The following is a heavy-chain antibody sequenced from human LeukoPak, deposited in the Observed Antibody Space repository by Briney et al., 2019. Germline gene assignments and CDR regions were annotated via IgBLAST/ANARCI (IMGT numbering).Heavy chain of an antibody. J-gene: IGHJ2*01. Sequence: PGGSLRLSCAASGFTFSSYAMHWVRQAPGKGLEWVAVISYDGSNKYYADSEKGRFTISRDNSKNTLYLQMNSLRAEDTAVYYCARVPIAAAGNNWYFDLWGRGTLVTVSS. CDR1: GFTFSSYA. D-gene: IGHD6-13*01. CDR2: ISYDGSNK. V-gene: IGHV3-30-3*01. CDR3: ARVPIAAAGNNWYFDL.